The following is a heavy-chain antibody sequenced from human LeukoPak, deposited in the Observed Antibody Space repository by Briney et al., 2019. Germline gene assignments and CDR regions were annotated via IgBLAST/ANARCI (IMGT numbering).Heavy chain of an antibody. CDR2: IYHSGST. J-gene: IGHJ4*02. Sequence: SETLSLTCSVSGASISSGYYWGWIRQPPGKGLEWIANIYHSGSTFYNPSLKSRVTISVDTSKNQFSLKLSSVTAADTAFYYCARRTTYFGWIPSESPSCFDYWGQGTLVTVSS. V-gene: IGHV4-38-2*01. CDR1: GASISSGYY. CDR3: ARRTTYFGWIPSESPSCFDY. D-gene: IGHD3-9*01.